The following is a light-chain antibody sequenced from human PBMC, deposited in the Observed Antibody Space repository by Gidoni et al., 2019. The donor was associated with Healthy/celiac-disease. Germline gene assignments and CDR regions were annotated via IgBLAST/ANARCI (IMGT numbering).Light chain of an antibody. CDR2: RNN. CDR1: SSNIGSNY. V-gene: IGLV1-47*01. Sequence: HSVLTQPPSASGTPGQRVTISCSGSSSNIGSNYVYWYQQLPGTAPKLLIYRNNQRPSGVPDRFSGSKSGTSASLAISGLRSEDEADYYCAAWDESLSAGVFGGGTKLTVL. CDR3: AAWDESLSAGV. J-gene: IGLJ3*02.